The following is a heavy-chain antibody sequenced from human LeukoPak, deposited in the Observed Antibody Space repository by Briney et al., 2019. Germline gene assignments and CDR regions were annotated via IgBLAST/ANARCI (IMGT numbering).Heavy chain of an antibody. CDR3: AKTGRIPHRRSAYGSGHGPFDY. Sequence: GGSLRLSCAASGFTFSSYAMSWVRQAPGKGLEWVSAISGSGGSTYYADSVKGRFTISRDNSKNTLYLQMNSLRAEDTAVYYCAKTGRIPHRRSAYGSGHGPFDYWGQGTLVTVSS. D-gene: IGHD3-10*01. J-gene: IGHJ4*02. CDR2: ISGSGGST. V-gene: IGHV3-23*01. CDR1: GFTFSSYA.